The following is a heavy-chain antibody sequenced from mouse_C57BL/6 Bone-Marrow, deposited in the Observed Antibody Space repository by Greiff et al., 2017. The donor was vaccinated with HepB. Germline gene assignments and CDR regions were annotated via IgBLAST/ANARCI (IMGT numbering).Heavy chain of an antibody. CDR1: GFTFSSYA. J-gene: IGHJ2*01. CDR3: ARDYDGKDFDY. V-gene: IGHV5-4*01. Sequence: EVKLVESGGGLVKPGGSLKLSCAASGFTFSSYAMSWVRQTPEKRLEWVATISDGGSYTDYPDNVKGRFTIFRDHAKNNLYLQMSHLKSEDTAMYYCARDYDGKDFDYWGQGTTLTVSS. CDR2: ISDGGSYT. D-gene: IGHD1-1*01.